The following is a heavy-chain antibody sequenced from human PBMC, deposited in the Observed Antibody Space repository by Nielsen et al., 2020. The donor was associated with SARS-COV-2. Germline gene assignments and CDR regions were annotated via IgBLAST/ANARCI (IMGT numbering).Heavy chain of an antibody. D-gene: IGHD6-13*01. Sequence: VRQMPGKGLEWVSAISGSGGSTYYADSVKGRFTISRDNSKNTLYLQMNSLRAEDTAVYYCASLSGSVAAGTRYYYYYMDVWGKGTTVTVSS. J-gene: IGHJ6*03. CDR3: ASLSGSVAAGTRYYYYYMDV. V-gene: IGHV3-23*01. CDR2: ISGSGGST.